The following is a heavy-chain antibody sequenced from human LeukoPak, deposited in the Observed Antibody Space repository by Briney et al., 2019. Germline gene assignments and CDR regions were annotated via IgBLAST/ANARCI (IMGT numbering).Heavy chain of an antibody. D-gene: IGHD1-26*01. CDR3: ARERDGSGSYGVLDY. V-gene: IGHV1-2*02. J-gene: IGHJ4*02. CDR1: GCTFTGYY. CDR2: INPNSGGT. Sequence: ASVKVSCKASGCTFTGYYMHWVRQAPGQGLEWMGWINPNSGGTNYAQKFQGRVTMTRDTSISTAYMELSRLRSDDTAVYYCARERDGSGSYGVLDYWGQGTLVTVSS.